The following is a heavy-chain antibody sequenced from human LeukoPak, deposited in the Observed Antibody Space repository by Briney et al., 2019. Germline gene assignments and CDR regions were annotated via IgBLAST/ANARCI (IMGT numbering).Heavy chain of an antibody. CDR3: ARHFPEAQAAAGTWVFDY. J-gene: IGHJ4*02. V-gene: IGHV4-39*01. D-gene: IGHD6-13*01. Sequence: PSETLSLTCTVSGGSISSSSYYWGWIRQPPGKGLEWTGSIYYSGSTYYNPSLKSRVTISVDTSKNQFSLKLSSVTAADTAVYYCARHFPEAQAAAGTWVFDYWGQGTLVTVSS. CDR1: GGSISSSSYY. CDR2: IYYSGST.